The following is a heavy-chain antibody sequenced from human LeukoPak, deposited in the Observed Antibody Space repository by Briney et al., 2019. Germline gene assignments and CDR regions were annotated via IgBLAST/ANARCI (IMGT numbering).Heavy chain of an antibody. CDR2: IYYSGST. CDR3: ARHYCSSTSCYQPYYYYYMDV. D-gene: IGHD2-2*01. CDR1: GGSISSSSYY. Sequence: SETLSLTCTVSGGSISSSSYYWGWIRQPPGKGLEWIGSIYYSGSTYYNPSLKSRVTISVDTSKNQFSLKLSSVTAADTAVYYCARHYCSSTSCYQPYYYYYMDVWGKGTTVTVSS. V-gene: IGHV4-39*01. J-gene: IGHJ6*03.